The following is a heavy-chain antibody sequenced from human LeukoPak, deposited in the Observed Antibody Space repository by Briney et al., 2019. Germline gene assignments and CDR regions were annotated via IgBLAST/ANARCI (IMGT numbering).Heavy chain of an antibody. CDR1: GYSFSSFW. J-gene: IGHJ4*02. Sequence: GESLKISCQVSGYSFSSFWISWVRQMPGKGLEWMGRIDPSDSYTDYSPSFQGHVSISADGSISTAYLQWTSLRASDAAMYYCATNFAYCSGGSCYFDYWGQGTLVTVSS. D-gene: IGHD2-15*01. V-gene: IGHV5-10-1*01. CDR2: IDPSDSYT. CDR3: ATNFAYCSGGSCYFDY.